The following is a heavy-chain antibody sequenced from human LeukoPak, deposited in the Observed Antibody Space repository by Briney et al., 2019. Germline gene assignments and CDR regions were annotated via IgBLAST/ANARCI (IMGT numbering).Heavy chain of an antibody. J-gene: IGHJ4*02. Sequence: ASVKVSCKASGYTFTGYYMHWVRQAPGQGLEWMGWINPNSGGTNYEQKFQGRVTMTRDTSISSPYMDLTRLRSDDTAVYYCARASGYHFGTDFDYWGQGTLVTVSS. D-gene: IGHD5-12*01. CDR2: INPNSGGT. CDR3: ARASGYHFGTDFDY. V-gene: IGHV1-2*02. CDR1: GYTFTGYY.